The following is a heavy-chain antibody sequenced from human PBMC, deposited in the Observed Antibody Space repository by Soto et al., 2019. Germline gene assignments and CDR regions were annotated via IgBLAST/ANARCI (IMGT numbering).Heavy chain of an antibody. D-gene: IGHD3-10*01. J-gene: IGHJ4*02. CDR3: VGGSKDSYPGSRIFDF. CDR2: ITDTGGDA. Sequence: EVQLLESGGDLIQPGGSLRLSCVASGLTFGSRAMSWVRQSPGEGLEWVSTITDTGGDAKYEDSVRGRFAISRDNSKNTLYLQMSALRAEDSAIYFCVGGSKDSYPGSRIFDFWGRGTLVTVCS. V-gene: IGHV3-23*01. CDR1: GLTFGSRA.